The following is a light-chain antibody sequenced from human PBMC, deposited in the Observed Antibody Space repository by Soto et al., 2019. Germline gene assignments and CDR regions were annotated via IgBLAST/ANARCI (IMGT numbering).Light chain of an antibody. V-gene: IGKV3-11*01. CDR1: QSVSRH. CDR3: QQRNNWPPVT. J-gene: IGKJ4*01. CDR2: DAS. Sequence: EIVLTQSPATLSLSPGERATLSCRASQSVSRHLTWYQQKPGQAPRLLIYDASNRATGIPARFSGSGSGTDFTLTISSLEPEDFAVYYCQQRNNWPPVTFGGGTKVEIK.